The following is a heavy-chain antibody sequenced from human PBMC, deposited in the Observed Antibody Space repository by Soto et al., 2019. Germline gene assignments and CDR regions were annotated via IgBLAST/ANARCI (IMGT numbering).Heavy chain of an antibody. CDR1: GFTFSRHS. Sequence: PGGSLRLSCAASGFTFSRHSMNWVRQAPGKGLEWVSCISGTGTFIYYSDSVKGRFTISRDDAKSSPYLQMNSLTAEDTAVYYCARGSVIDTGDALDIWAQGTMVTFSS. CDR3: ARGSVIDTGDALDI. D-gene: IGHD2-21*01. CDR2: ISGTGTFI. V-gene: IGHV3-21*06. J-gene: IGHJ3*02.